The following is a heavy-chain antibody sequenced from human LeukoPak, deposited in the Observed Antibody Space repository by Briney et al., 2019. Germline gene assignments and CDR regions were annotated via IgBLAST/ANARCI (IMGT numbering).Heavy chain of an antibody. J-gene: IGHJ5*02. CDR2: ISGSGGST. V-gene: IGHV3-23*01. Sequence: GGSLRLSCAASGFTFSSYGMSWVRQAQGKGLEWVSAISGSGGSTYYADSVKGRFTISRDNSKNTLYLQMNSLRAEDTAVYYCAKDSAFGGVIVTDNWFDPWGQGTLVTVSS. D-gene: IGHD3-16*02. CDR3: AKDSAFGGVIVTDNWFDP. CDR1: GFTFSSYG.